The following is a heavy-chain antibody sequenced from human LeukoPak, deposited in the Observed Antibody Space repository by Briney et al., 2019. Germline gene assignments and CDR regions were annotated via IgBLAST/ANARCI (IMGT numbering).Heavy chain of an antibody. CDR2: IGGSGIGHST. Sequence: GGSLRLSCVGSGFTFSTHGMNWVRQAPGKGLEWVSGIGGSGIGHSTHYADSVKGRFTISRDNSKNMVYLQMDSLRAEDTALYYCARDSGWLRYHDWGQGALVTVSS. V-gene: IGHV3-23*01. CDR1: GFTFSTHG. D-gene: IGHD5-12*01. J-gene: IGHJ4*02. CDR3: ARDSGWLRYHD.